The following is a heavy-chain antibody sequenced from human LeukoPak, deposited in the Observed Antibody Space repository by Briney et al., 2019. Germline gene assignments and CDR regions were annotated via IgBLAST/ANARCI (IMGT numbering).Heavy chain of an antibody. V-gene: IGHV1-2*02. D-gene: IGHD6-13*01. CDR3: ARDIFEAAAGLFDY. CDR1: GYTFTGYY. Sequence: GASVKVSCKASGYTFTGYYMHWVRQAPGQGLEWMGWINPNSGGTNYAQKFQGRVTMTRDTSISTAYMELSRLRSDDTAVYYCARDIFEAAAGLFDYWGQGTLVTVSS. J-gene: IGHJ4*02. CDR2: INPNSGGT.